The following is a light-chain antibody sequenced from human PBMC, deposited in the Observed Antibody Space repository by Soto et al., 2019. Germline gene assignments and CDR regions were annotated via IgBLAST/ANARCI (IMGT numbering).Light chain of an antibody. CDR1: QSVSSNY. J-gene: IGKJ1*01. V-gene: IGKV3-20*01. Sequence: ETMLTQSPGTLSLSPGERATLSCRASQSVSSNYLAWYQQKPGQAPRLLIYDASSRATGIPDRFSGSGSETDFTLTISRLEPEDFAVYYCQQYGSSPWTFGKGTKVEIK. CDR2: DAS. CDR3: QQYGSSPWT.